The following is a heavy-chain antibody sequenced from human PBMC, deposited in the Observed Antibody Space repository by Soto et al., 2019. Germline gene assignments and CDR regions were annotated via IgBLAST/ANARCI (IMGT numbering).Heavy chain of an antibody. CDR2: IYYSGST. V-gene: IGHV4-59*01. J-gene: IGHJ6*03. CDR3: ARVRYRDCSSTSCEVGKRVWYYYYYMDV. CDR1: GGSISSYY. D-gene: IGHD2-2*01. Sequence: SETLSLTCTVSGGSISSYYWSWIRQPPGKGLEWIGYIYYSGSTNYNPSLKSRVTLSVDTSKDQFSLKLGLVTVADTAVYYCARVRYRDCSSTSCEVGKRVWYYYYYMDVWGKGTTVTVSS.